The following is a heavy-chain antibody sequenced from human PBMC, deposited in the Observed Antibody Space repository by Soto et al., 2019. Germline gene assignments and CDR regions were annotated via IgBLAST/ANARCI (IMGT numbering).Heavy chain of an antibody. CDR3: ALTRRSSLLEVAGPGFEY. CDR2: LSYEGSEE. CDR1: GFNFGVFG. Sequence: GGSLRLSCAASGFNFGVFGMHWVRQAPGKGLEWLSVLSYEGSEEYYADSVRGRFTISRDNSKSTLFLQMDSLRVDDTGVYYCALTRRSSLLEVAGPGFEYWGQGALVTVSS. D-gene: IGHD6-19*01. J-gene: IGHJ4*02. V-gene: IGHV3-30*03.